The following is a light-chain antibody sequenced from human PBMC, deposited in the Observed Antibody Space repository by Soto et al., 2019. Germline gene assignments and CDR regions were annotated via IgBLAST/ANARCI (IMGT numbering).Light chain of an antibody. V-gene: IGLV1-51*01. CDR2: DNN. CDR1: SSNIGNNY. CDR3: GTWDSSLSAGRV. J-gene: IGLJ1*01. Sequence: QSALTQPPSVSAAPGQKVTISCSGSSSNIGNNYVSWYQQLPGTAPKLLIYDNNKRPSGIPDRFSGSKSGTSATLGITGLQTGDEADYYCGTWDSSLSAGRVFGTGTKVT.